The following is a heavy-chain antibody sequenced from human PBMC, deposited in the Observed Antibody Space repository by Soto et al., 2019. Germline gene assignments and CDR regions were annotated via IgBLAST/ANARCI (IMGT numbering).Heavy chain of an antibody. CDR3: ARDYEIAARPSDY. J-gene: IGHJ4*02. CDR1: GYTFTSYG. Sequence: QVQLVQSGAEVKKPGASVKVSCKASGYTFTSYGISWVRQAPGQGLEWMGWISAYNGNTNYAQKLQGRVTMTTDTTPRKAYMELRDPRSDDTAVYYCARDYEIAARPSDYWGQGTLVTVSS. D-gene: IGHD6-6*01. V-gene: IGHV1-18*01. CDR2: ISAYNGNT.